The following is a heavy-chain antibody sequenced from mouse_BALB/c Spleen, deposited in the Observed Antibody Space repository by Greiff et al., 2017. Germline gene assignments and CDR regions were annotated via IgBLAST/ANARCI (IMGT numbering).Heavy chain of an antibody. CDR2: ISSGGSYT. CDR3: ARGGYFDY. CDR1: GFTFSSYG. V-gene: IGHV5-6*01. J-gene: IGHJ2*01. Sequence: EVQLVESGGDLVKPGGSLTLSCAASGFTFSSYGMSWVRQTPDKRLEWVATISSGGSYTYYPDSVKGRFTISRDNAKNTLYLQMSSLKSEDTAMYYCARGGYFDYWGQGTTLTVSS.